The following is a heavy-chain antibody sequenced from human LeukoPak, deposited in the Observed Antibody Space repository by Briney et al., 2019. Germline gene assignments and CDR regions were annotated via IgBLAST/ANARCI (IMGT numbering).Heavy chain of an antibody. V-gene: IGHV1-8*01. CDR3: ARGLGTYYDFWSGYSPYNWFDP. Sequence: ASVKVSCKASGYTFTSYDINWVRQATGQGLEWMGWMNPNSGNTGYAQKFQGRVIMTRNTSISTAYMELSSLRSEDTAVYYCARGLGTYYDFWSGYSPYNWFDPWGQGTLVTVSS. CDR1: GYTFTSYD. D-gene: IGHD3-3*01. CDR2: MNPNSGNT. J-gene: IGHJ5*02.